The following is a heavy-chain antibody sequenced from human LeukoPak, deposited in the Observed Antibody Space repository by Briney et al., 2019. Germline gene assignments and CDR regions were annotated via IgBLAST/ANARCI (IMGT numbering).Heavy chain of an antibody. D-gene: IGHD6-13*01. CDR3: ARPFYSSSWYRS. CDR1: GGSFSGYY. J-gene: IGHJ5*02. CDR2: INHSGST. V-gene: IGHV4-34*01. Sequence: PSETLSLTCDVYGGSFSGYYWSWIRQPPGKGLEWIGEINHSGSTNYNPSLKSRVTISADTSKNQFSLKLRSVTAADTAVYYCARPFYSSSWYRSWGQGTLVTVSS.